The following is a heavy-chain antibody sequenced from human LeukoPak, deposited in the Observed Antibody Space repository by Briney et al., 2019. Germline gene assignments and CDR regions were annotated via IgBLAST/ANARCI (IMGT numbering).Heavy chain of an antibody. CDR2: IYHSGST. D-gene: IGHD3-22*01. V-gene: IGHV4-4*02. Sequence: SGTLTLTCAVSGGSISSSNWWSWVRQPPGKGLEWIGEIYHSGSTNYNPSLKSRVTISVDKSKNQFSLKLSSVTAADTAVYYCARYYYDSSGYRVWDCWGQGTLVTVSS. CDR3: ARYYYDSSGYRVWDC. J-gene: IGHJ4*02. CDR1: GGSISSSNW.